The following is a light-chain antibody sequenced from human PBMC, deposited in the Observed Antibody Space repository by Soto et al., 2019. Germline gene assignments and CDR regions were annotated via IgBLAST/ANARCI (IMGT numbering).Light chain of an antibody. CDR2: DAS. Sequence: EIVLTQSPGTLSFSPGERATLSCRASQSVTSNDLAWYQQKPGQAPRLLIYDASSRDTGIPDRFSGSGSGTDFTLTISRLEPEDFAVYYCQQYGTSLYTFGQGTKLAI. V-gene: IGKV3-20*01. CDR3: QQYGTSLYT. CDR1: QSVTSND. J-gene: IGKJ2*01.